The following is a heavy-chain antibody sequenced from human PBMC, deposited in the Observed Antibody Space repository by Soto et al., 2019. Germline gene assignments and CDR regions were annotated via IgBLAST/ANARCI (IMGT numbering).Heavy chain of an antibody. CDR2: IIPILGIA. CDR1: GGTFSSYT. J-gene: IGHJ3*02. CDR3: ARDRGDGYNNI. D-gene: IGHD5-12*01. Sequence: QVQLVQSGAEVKKPGSSVKVSCKASGGTFSSYTISWVRQAPGQGLEWMGRIIPILGIANYEQKFQGRVTITADKSTSTAYMELSSLRSEDTAVYYCARDRGDGYNNIWGQGTMVTVSS. V-gene: IGHV1-69*08.